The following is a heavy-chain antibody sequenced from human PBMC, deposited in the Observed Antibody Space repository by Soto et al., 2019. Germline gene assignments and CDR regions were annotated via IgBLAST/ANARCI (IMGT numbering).Heavy chain of an antibody. D-gene: IGHD6-19*01. Sequence: SETLSLTCTVSGGSISSYYWSWIRQPPGKGLEWIGYIYYSGSTNYNPSLKSRVTISVDTSKNQFSLKLSSVTAADTAVYYCASRPAVAGSPFDYWGQGTLVTVSS. J-gene: IGHJ4*02. CDR1: GGSISSYY. CDR2: IYYSGST. CDR3: ASRPAVAGSPFDY. V-gene: IGHV4-59*01.